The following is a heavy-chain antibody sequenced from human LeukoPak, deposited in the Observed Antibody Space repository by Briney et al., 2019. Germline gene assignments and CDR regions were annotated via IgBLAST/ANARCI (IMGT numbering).Heavy chain of an antibody. Sequence: SETLSLTCTVSGGSISSYYWSWLRQPAGKGLEWIGRIYTSGSTNYNPSLKSRVTMSVDTSKNQFSLKLSSVTAADTAVYYCARDVSFEQLGNWFDPWGQGTLVTVSS. CDR1: GGSISSYY. J-gene: IGHJ5*02. CDR2: IYTSGST. CDR3: ARDVSFEQLGNWFDP. V-gene: IGHV4-4*07. D-gene: IGHD6-13*01.